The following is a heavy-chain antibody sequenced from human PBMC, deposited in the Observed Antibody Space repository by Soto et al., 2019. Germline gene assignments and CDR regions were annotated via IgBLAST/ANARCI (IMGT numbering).Heavy chain of an antibody. D-gene: IGHD6-13*01. Sequence: GGSLRLSCAASGFTFDDYATHWVRQVPGKCLEWVSGINWNSGSIGYGDSVKGRFAISRDNAKNSLHLQMNSLSAEDTAFYYCVKDESINWYSGHFRHWGQGXLVTVSS. V-gene: IGHV3-9*01. J-gene: IGHJ1*01. CDR3: VKDESINWYSGHFRH. CDR1: GFTFDDYA. CDR2: INWNSGSI.